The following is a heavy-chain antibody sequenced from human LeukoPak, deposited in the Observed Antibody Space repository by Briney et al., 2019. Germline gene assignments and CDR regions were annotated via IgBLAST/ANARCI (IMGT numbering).Heavy chain of an antibody. Sequence: VASVSVSCKVSGYTLTELSMHWVRQAPGKGLEWMGGFDPEDGETIYAQKFQGRVTMTEDTSTDTAYMELSTLRSDDTAVYYCARGPRDWFDPWGQGTLVTVSS. CDR2: FDPEDGET. V-gene: IGHV1-24*01. J-gene: IGHJ5*02. CDR3: ARGPRDWFDP. CDR1: GYTLTELS.